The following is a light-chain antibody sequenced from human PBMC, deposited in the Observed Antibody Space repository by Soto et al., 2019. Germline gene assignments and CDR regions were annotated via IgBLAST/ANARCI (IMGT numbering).Light chain of an antibody. V-gene: IGLV2-14*01. CDR2: EVS. J-gene: IGLJ1*01. Sequence: QSVLTQPASVSGSPGQSVAISCTGTSSDVGAYNYVSWYQQHPGKAPKLLLSEVSNRPSGVSDRFSGSKSGNTASLTISGLQAEDEADYYCSSLTTSFTYVFGPGTKLTVL. CDR1: SSDVGAYNY. CDR3: SSLTTSFTYV.